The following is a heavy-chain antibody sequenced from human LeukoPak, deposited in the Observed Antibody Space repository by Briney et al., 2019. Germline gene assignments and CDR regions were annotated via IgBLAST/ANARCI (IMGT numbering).Heavy chain of an antibody. CDR1: GGSISNSEYY. J-gene: IGHJ5*02. D-gene: IGHD6-6*01. CDR2: IYYSGST. CDR3: ARRAPSRIAARRGSWFDP. V-gene: IGHV4-30-4*01. Sequence: SETLSLTCSVSGGSISNSEYYWSWIRQFPGKGLEWIGYIYYSGSTYYNPSLKSRLTISLDTSKNQFSLKLSSVTAADTAVYYCARRAPSRIAARRGSWFDPWGQGTLVTVSS.